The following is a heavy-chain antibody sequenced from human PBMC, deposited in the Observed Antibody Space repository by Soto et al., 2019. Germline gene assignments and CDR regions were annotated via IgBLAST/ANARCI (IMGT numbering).Heavy chain of an antibody. CDR1: GGSISSYY. CDR3: ARVPGP. CDR2: IYYSGST. Sequence: PSETLSLTCTDSGGSISSYYWSWIRQPPGKGLEWIGYIYYSGSTNYNPSLKSRVTISVDTSKNQFSLKLISVTAADTAVYYCARVPGPWGQATLVTVSS. D-gene: IGHD7-27*01. J-gene: IGHJ5*02. V-gene: IGHV4-59*01.